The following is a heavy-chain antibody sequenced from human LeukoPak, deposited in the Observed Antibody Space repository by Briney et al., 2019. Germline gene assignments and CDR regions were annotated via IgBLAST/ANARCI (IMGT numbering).Heavy chain of an antibody. D-gene: IGHD5-12*01. CDR3: ARDSGHSSYDLDY. CDR1: GFTFSSYS. Sequence: TGGSLRLSCAASGFTFSSYSMNWVRQAPGKGLEWVSSIGSSSSHIYYADSVKGRFTISRDNAKNSLYLQMNSLRAEDTAVYYCARDSGHSSYDLDYWGQGTLVTVSS. V-gene: IGHV3-21*01. J-gene: IGHJ4*02. CDR2: IGSSSSHI.